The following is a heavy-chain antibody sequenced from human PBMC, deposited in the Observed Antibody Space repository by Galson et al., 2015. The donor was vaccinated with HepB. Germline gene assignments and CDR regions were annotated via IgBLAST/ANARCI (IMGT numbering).Heavy chain of an antibody. J-gene: IGHJ4*02. CDR1: GFTFSSYG. CDR2: ISYDGSNK. CDR3: AKTGGNSGYGFDY. V-gene: IGHV3-30*18. Sequence: SLRLSCAASGFTFSSYGMHWVRQAPGKGLEWVAVISYDGSNKYYADSVKGRFTISRDNSKNTLYLQVNSLRAEDTAVYYCAKTGGNSGYGFDYWGQGTLVTVSS. D-gene: IGHD5-12*01.